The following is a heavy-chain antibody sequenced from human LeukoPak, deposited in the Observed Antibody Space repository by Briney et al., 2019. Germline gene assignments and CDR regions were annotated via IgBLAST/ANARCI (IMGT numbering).Heavy chain of an antibody. Sequence: ASVKVSCKASGYTFTSYDINWVRQATGQGLEWMGWMNPNSGNTGYAQKFQGRVTITRNTSISTAYMELSSLRSEDTAVYYCATLPYGDYRRYHGDPQRLNWFDPWGQGTLVTVSS. CDR1: GYTFTSYD. J-gene: IGHJ5*02. CDR3: ATLPYGDYRRYHGDPQRLNWFDP. D-gene: IGHD4-17*01. CDR2: MNPNSGNT. V-gene: IGHV1-8*03.